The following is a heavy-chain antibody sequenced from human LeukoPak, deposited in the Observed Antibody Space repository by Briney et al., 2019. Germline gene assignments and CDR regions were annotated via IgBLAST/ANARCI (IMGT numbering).Heavy chain of an antibody. D-gene: IGHD4-17*01. CDR3: ARSDYGDSYFDY. J-gene: IGHJ4*02. CDR2: IIPIFGTA. CDR1: GGTFSSYA. Sequence: GASVKVSCKASGGTFSSYAISWVRQAPGQGLEWMGRIIPIFGTANYAQKFQGRVTITTDESTSTAYMELSSLRSEDTAVYYCARSDYGDSYFDYWGQGNLVTVSS. V-gene: IGHV1-69*05.